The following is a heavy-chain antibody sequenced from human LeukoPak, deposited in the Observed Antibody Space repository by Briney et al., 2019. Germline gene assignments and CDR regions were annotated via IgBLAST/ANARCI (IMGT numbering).Heavy chain of an antibody. V-gene: IGHV3-11*01. Sequence: GGSLRLSCAASGFTFSDYYMSWIRQAPGKGLEWVSYISSSGSTIYYADSVKGRFTISRDNAKNSLYLQMNSLRAEDTAVYYCARVPWWYSSSPAYYFDYWGQGTLVTVSS. D-gene: IGHD6-6*01. CDR2: ISSSGSTI. CDR1: GFTFSDYY. CDR3: ARVPWWYSSSPAYYFDY. J-gene: IGHJ4*02.